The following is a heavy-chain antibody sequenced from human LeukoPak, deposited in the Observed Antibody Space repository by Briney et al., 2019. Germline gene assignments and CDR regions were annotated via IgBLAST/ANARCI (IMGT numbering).Heavy chain of an antibody. J-gene: IGHJ4*02. CDR1: GYTFTGYY. CDR3: ARGDSSGYYYWPIDY. CDR2: INPKSGGT. V-gene: IGHV1-2*02. D-gene: IGHD3-22*01. Sequence: ASVKVSCKASGYTFTGYYMHWVRQAPGQGLEWMGWINPKSGGTNYAQKFQGRVAMTRDTSISTAYMEMSRLRSDDTAVYYCARGDSSGYYYWPIDYWGQGTLVTVSS.